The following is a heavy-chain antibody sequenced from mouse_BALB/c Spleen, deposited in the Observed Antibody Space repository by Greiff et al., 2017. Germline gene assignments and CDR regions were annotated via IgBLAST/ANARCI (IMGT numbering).Heavy chain of an antibody. CDR3: ARGGDAMDY. Sequence: QVQLQQPGAELVRPGASVKLSCKASGYTFTSYYINWVKQRTGQGLEWIGEIYPGSGNTYYNEKFKGKATLTADKSSSTAYMQLSSLTSEDSAVYFCARGGDAMDYWGQGTSVTVSS. CDR1: GYTFTSYY. V-gene: IGHV1-76*01. CDR2: IYPGSGNT. J-gene: IGHJ4*01.